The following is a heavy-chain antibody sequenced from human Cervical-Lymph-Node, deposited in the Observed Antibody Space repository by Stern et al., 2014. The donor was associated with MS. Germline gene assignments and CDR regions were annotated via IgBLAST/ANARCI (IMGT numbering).Heavy chain of an antibody. CDR2: IIRPVGTA. V-gene: IGHV1-69*06. D-gene: IGHD3-10*01. CDR1: GGV. Sequence: QVQLVQSGADVKKPGSAVRVSCKASGGVSWLRQAPGQGLEYMGGIIRPVGTAHYAQRFQCRLTITADTSRNTTYMELRSLRSDDTAVYYCARGTGDNWFDPWGQGTLVSVSS. CDR3: ARGTGDNWFDP. J-gene: IGHJ5*02.